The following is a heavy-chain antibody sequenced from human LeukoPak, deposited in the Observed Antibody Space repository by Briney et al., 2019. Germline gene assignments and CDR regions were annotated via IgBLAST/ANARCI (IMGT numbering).Heavy chain of an antibody. D-gene: IGHD3-10*01. V-gene: IGHV3-74*01. Sequence: PGGSLRLFCAASGFTFSSYWMHWVRQAPGTGLVWVSRINSDGSSTNYADSVKGRFTISRDNAKNTLHLQMNSLRAEDTAVYYCARGARGSGTASDYWGQGTLVTVSS. CDR1: GFTFSSYW. CDR2: INSDGSST. CDR3: ARGARGSGTASDY. J-gene: IGHJ4*02.